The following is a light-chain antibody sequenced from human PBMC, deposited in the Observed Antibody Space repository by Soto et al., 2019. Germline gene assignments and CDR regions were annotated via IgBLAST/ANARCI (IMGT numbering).Light chain of an antibody. CDR3: QSYNTDRPT. J-gene: IGKJ5*01. CDR1: QGISNS. Sequence: DIQMTQSPSSLSASVGDRVTITCRANQGISNSLAWYQQKPGKVTKLLIYAASSLQSGVPSRFRGSGSGTEFNLTISSLQTEDFATYDCQSYNTDRPTVGQGTRLEIK. V-gene: IGKV1-27*01. CDR2: AAS.